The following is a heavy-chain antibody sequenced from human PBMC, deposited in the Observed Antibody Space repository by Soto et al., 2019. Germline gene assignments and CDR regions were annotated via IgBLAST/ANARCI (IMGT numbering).Heavy chain of an antibody. J-gene: IGHJ3*02. V-gene: IGHV3-74*01. Sequence: EVQLVESGGGLVQPGESLRLSCAASGFTFDYYWMHWVRQAPGKGLVWVSRVHSDGTTTTYADSVKGRFTISRDNARNPVSLQMSSLRAEDTAIYYCARVDRGGFAIWGHGTVGTFSS. CDR3: ARVDRGGFAI. CDR1: GFTFDYYW. CDR2: VHSDGTTT. D-gene: IGHD2-15*01.